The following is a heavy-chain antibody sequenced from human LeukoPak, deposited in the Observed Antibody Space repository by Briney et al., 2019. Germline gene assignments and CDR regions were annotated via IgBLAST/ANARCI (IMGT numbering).Heavy chain of an antibody. CDR2: ISGSGGST. Sequence: GRSLRLSCAASGFTFSSYAMSCVRQAPGKGLEWVSAISGSGGSTYYADSVKGRFTISRDNSKNTLYLQMNSLRAEDTAVYYCAKSHRVLRYFDWLPDYWGQGTLVTVSS. CDR1: GFTFSSYA. J-gene: IGHJ4*02. D-gene: IGHD3-9*01. CDR3: AKSHRVLRYFDWLPDY. V-gene: IGHV3-23*01.